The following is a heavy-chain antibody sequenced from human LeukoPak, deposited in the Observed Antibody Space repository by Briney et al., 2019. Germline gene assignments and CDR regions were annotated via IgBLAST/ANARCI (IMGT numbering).Heavy chain of an antibody. CDR1: GGTFSSYA. V-gene: IGHV1-69*13. J-gene: IGHJ5*02. CDR3: ARLVVVAATRWFDP. CDR2: IFPIFGTA. Sequence: GASVKVSCKASGGTFSSYAISWVRQAPGQGLEWMGGIFPIFGTANYAQKFQGRVTITADESTSTAYMELSSLRSEDTAVYYCARLVVVAATRWFDPWGQGTLVTVSS. D-gene: IGHD2-15*01.